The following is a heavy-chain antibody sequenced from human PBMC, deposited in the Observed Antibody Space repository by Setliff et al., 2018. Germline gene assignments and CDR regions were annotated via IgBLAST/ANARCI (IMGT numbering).Heavy chain of an antibody. CDR3: ARDRDSSGYPYYFDY. V-gene: IGHV1-2*04. CDR1: GYTLTELS. CDR2: INPNSGGT. Sequence: ASVKVSCKVSGYTLTELSMHWVRQAPGQGLEWMGWINPNSGGTNYAQKFQGWVTMTRDTSISTAYMELSRLRSDDTAVYYCARDRDSSGYPYYFDYWGQGTLVTVSS. J-gene: IGHJ4*02. D-gene: IGHD3-22*01.